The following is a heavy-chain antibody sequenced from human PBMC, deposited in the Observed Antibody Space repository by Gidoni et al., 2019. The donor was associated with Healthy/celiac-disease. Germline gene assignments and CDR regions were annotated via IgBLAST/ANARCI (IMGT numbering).Heavy chain of an antibody. Sequence: QVQLVESGGVVVQPGRSLRLSCAASGFTFSSYGMHWVRQAPGKGLGWVAVISYDGSNKYYADSVKGRFTISRDNSKNTLYLQMNSLRAEDTAVYYCAKGGKWGRPDAFDIWGQGTMVTVSS. J-gene: IGHJ3*02. V-gene: IGHV3-30*18. CDR3: AKGGKWGRPDAFDI. CDR2: ISYDGSNK. CDR1: GFTFSSYG. D-gene: IGHD3-16*01.